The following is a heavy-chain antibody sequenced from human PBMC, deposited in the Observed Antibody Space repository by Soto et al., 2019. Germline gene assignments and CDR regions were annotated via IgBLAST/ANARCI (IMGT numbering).Heavy chain of an antibody. V-gene: IGHV3-23*01. CDR3: AKATATGGGAFDI. Sequence: GSLRLSCAASGFTCRSYDMSWVRQAPGKGLEWVSTILVGGSTHYPDSVKGRFTISRDNSKNTVFLQMNSLTAGDTAVYYCAKATATGGGAFDICGQGTMVTVSS. J-gene: IGHJ3*02. CDR1: GFTCRSYD. CDR2: ILVGGST. D-gene: IGHD2-8*02.